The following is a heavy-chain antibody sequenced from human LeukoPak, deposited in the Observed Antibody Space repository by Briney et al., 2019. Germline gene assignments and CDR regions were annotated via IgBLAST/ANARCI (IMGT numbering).Heavy chain of an antibody. CDR2: ISAYNGNT. D-gene: IGHD4-17*01. Sequence: ASVKVSCKVSGYTFTSYGISWVRQAPGQGLEWMGWISAYNGNTNYAQKLQGRVTMTTDTSTSTAYMELRSLRSDDTAVYYCARTTVTTGDDYFDYWGQGTLVTVSS. J-gene: IGHJ4*02. V-gene: IGHV1-18*01. CDR3: ARTTVTTGDDYFDY. CDR1: GYTFTSYG.